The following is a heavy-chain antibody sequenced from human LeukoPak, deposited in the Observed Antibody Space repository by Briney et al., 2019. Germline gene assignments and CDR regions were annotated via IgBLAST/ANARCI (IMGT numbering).Heavy chain of an antibody. Sequence: TLSLTCTVSGGSISSYYWSWIRQPPGKALEWLARIDWDDDKYYSTSLKTRLTISKDTSKNQVVLTMTNMDPVDTATYYCARTRDPRTPFAYWGQGTLVTVSS. V-gene: IGHV2-70*11. D-gene: IGHD1-14*01. CDR2: IDWDDDK. CDR3: ARTRDPRTPFAY. J-gene: IGHJ4*02. CDR1: GGSISSYYW.